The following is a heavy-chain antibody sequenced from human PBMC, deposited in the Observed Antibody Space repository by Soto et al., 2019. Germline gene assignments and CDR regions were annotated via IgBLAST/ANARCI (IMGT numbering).Heavy chain of an antibody. CDR2: ISSNGSNK. D-gene: IGHD3-3*01. CDR1: GFTFSSYA. CDR3: AREMADVVIIVSYGMDV. V-gene: IGHV3-64*04. Sequence: PGGSLRLSCSASGFTFSSYAMHWVRQAPGKGLEYVSAISSNGSNKYYADSVKGRFTISRDNSKNTLYLQMNSLRAEDTAVYYCAREMADVVIIVSYGMDVWGQGTTVTVSS. J-gene: IGHJ6*02.